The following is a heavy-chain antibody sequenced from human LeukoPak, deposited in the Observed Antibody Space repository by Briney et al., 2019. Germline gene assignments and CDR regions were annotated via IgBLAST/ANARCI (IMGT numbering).Heavy chain of an antibody. D-gene: IGHD4-17*01. V-gene: IGHV3-23*03. CDR2: IYSGGST. Sequence: GGSLRLSCVASGFIFSDYWMSWMRQAPGKGLEWVSVIYSGGSTYYADSVKGRFTISRDNSKNTLYLQMNSLRAEDTAVYYCAKASTTVMSHYFDYWGQGTLVTVSS. CDR1: GFIFSDYW. J-gene: IGHJ4*02. CDR3: AKASTTVMSHYFDY.